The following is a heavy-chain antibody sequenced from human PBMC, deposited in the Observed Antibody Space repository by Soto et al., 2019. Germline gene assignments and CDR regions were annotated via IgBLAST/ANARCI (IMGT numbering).Heavy chain of an antibody. J-gene: IGHJ4*02. CDR1: GFTFSSYG. V-gene: IGHV3-30*18. CDR2: ISYDGSNK. Sequence: PGGSLRLSCAASGFTFSSYGMHWVRQAPGKGLEWVAVISYDGSNKYYADSVKGRFTISRDNSKNTLYLQMNSLRAEDTAVYYCAKTTIFGVVISYFDYWGQGTLVTVSS. CDR3: AKTTIFGVVISYFDY. D-gene: IGHD3-3*01.